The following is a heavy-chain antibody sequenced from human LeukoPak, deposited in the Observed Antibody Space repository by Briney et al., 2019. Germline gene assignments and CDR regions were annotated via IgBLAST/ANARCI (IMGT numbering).Heavy chain of an antibody. D-gene: IGHD6-19*01. V-gene: IGHV4-59*08. CDR1: GGSISSYY. J-gene: IGHJ5*02. Sequence: SETLSLTCSVSGGSISSYYWSWIRQPPGKGLEYIGYIYYSGSTNYNPSLKSRVTISVDTSKNQFSLKLSSVTAADTAVYYCARGVVGSGWYNWFDPWGQGTLVTVSS. CDR2: IYYSGST. CDR3: ARGVVGSGWYNWFDP.